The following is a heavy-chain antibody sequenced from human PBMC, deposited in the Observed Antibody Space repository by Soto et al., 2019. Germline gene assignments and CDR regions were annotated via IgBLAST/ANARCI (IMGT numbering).Heavy chain of an antibody. J-gene: IGHJ4*02. CDR1: GFTFSSHS. D-gene: IGHD6-25*01. Sequence: GGSLRLSCAASGFTFSSHSMSWVRQGPGKGLEWVSIISGSGEWTFYADSVKGRFTISRDNSKDTLYLEMSSLRADDTAVYYCAKKRAAPNTANRDFDSWGQGTLVTVSS. V-gene: IGHV3-23*01. CDR3: AKKRAAPNTANRDFDS. CDR2: ISGSGEWT.